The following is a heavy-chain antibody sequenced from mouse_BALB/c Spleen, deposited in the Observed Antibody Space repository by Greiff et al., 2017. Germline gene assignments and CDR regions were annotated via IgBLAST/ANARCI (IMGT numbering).Heavy chain of an antibody. Sequence: EVKLMESGGGLVKPGGSLKLSCAASGFTFSDYYMYWVRQTPEKRLEWVATISDGGSYTYYPDSVKGRFTISRDNAKNNLYLQMSSLKSEDTAMYYCARVGGDYWGQGTSVTVSS. CDR1: GFTFSDYY. CDR2: ISDGGSYT. CDR3: ARVGGDY. V-gene: IGHV5-4*02. J-gene: IGHJ4*01. D-gene: IGHD3-3*01.